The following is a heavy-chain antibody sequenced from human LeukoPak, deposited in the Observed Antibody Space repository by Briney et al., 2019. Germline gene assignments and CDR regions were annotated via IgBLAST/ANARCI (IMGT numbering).Heavy chain of an antibody. CDR2: IYYSGST. D-gene: IGHD3-9*01. Sequence: SETLSLTCTVSGGSISSSSYYWGWIRQPPGKGLEWIGYIYYSGSTNYNPSLKSRVTISVDTSKNQFSLKLSSVTAADTAVYYCARHVWLQPFDYWGQGTLVTVSS. CDR3: ARHVWLQPFDY. CDR1: GGSISSSSYY. V-gene: IGHV4-61*05. J-gene: IGHJ4*02.